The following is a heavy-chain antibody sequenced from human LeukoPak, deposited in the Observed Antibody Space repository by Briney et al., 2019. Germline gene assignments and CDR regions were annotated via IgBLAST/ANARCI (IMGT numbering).Heavy chain of an antibody. CDR1: GFTFDDYG. CDR2: INWNGGST. D-gene: IGHD2-15*01. J-gene: IGHJ3*02. V-gene: IGHV3-20*01. CDR3: ARGALGYCSGGSCYAAAFDI. Sequence: GGSLRLSCAASGFTFDDYGMSWVRQAPGKGLEWVSGINWNGGSTGYADSVKGRFTISRGNAKNSLYLQMNSLRAEDTALYHCARGALGYCSGGSCYAAAFDIWGQGTMVTVSS.